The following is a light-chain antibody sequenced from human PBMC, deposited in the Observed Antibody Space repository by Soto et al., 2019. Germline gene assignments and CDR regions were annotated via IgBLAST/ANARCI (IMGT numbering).Light chain of an antibody. V-gene: IGLV1-40*01. CDR1: SSNIGAGYD. J-gene: IGLJ2*01. CDR3: PSCDSSLSALV. Sequence: QSVLTQPPSVSGAPGQRVTISCTGSSSNIGAGYDVHWYQQLPGTAPKLLIYSNSNRPSGVPDRFSGSKSGTSASLAISGLRSEDEADYYCPSCDSSLSALVFGGGTQLTVL. CDR2: SNS.